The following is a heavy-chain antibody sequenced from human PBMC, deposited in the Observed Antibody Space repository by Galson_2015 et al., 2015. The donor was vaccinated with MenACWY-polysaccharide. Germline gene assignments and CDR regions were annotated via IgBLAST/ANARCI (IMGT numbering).Heavy chain of an antibody. CDR2: ISDDGSTT. CDR1: GFTFRNPW. Sequence: SLRLSCATSGFTFRNPWMHWVRHGPGKGLVWVSRISDDGSTTDYADSVKGRFTISRDNAKNTLFLHMNSLRAEDTALYYCTVGDTWFEYWGQGSLVTVSS. D-gene: IGHD3-16*01. CDR3: TVGDTWFEY. J-gene: IGHJ4*02. V-gene: IGHV3-74*01.